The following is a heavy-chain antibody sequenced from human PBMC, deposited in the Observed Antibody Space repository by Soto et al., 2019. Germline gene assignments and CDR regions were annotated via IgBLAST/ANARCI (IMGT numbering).Heavy chain of an antibody. D-gene: IGHD1-26*01. CDR1: GYTFTGYY. Sequence: QVQLVQSRAEVKNPRASVNVSCKASGYTFTGYYRYWLRPAPGHGLAWRGWSNPNCGATNYTHNFQGSDTMSRNTSISAAYMKLSSLISHETDVYYCAKDHGGYSVSGMDVWGQGSPVTVSS. J-gene: IGHJ6*02. V-gene: IGHV1-2*02. CDR3: AKDHGGYSVSGMDV. CDR2: SNPNCGAT.